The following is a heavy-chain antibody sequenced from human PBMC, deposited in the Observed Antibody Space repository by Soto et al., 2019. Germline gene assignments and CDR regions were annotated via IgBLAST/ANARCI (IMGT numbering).Heavy chain of an antibody. CDR1: GYSFTSYW. CDR2: IYPGDSDT. D-gene: IGHD3-22*01. CDR3: ARLSTSNYDRTHYGMDV. Sequence: GESLKISCKGSGYSFTSYWIGWVRQMPGKGLEWMGIIYPGDSDTRYSPSFQGQVTISADKSISTAYLQWSSLKASDTAMYYCARLSTSNYDRTHYGMDVWGQGTTVTVSS. V-gene: IGHV5-51*01. J-gene: IGHJ6*02.